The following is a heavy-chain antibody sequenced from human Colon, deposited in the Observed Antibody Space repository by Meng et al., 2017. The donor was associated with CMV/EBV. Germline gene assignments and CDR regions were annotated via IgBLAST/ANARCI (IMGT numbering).Heavy chain of an antibody. V-gene: IGHV3-23*01. CDR2: ISGSGLST. CDR3: AKDRIPGRARLDWFDP. J-gene: IGHJ5*02. CDR1: GITFRRSA. D-gene: IGHD2-2*01. Sequence: GESLKISCVASGITFRRSAMSWVRQAPGKGLEWVSGISGSGLSTYYAASVKGRFTISRDNSKNTMYLQMKSLRAEDTALYYCAKDRIPGRARLDWFDPWGQGTLVTVSS.